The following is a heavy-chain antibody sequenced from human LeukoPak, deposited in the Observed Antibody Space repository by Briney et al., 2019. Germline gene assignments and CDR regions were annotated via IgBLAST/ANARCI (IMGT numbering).Heavy chain of an antibody. CDR3: ARARQWELPWFDP. Sequence: ASVKVSCKVSGDTLIELSMHWARQAPGQGLEWMGWINPDSGGVNYAQKFQGRVTMTRDTSINTAYMELSRLRSDDTAVYYCARARQWELPWFDPWGRGTLVTVSS. CDR1: GDTLIELS. D-gene: IGHD1-26*01. J-gene: IGHJ5*02. V-gene: IGHV1-2*02. CDR2: INPDSGGV.